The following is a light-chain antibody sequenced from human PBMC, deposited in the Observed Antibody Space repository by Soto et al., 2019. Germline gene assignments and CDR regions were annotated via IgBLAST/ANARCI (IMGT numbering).Light chain of an antibody. V-gene: IGKV1-9*01. CDR1: QGISSD. J-gene: IGKJ4*01. CDR3: QQLNTFPLT. CDR2: AAS. Sequence: DIQLTQSPSFLSASVRDRVTSTCRASQGISSDLAWYLQKPGKAPKLLIYAASTLQSGVPSRFSGSGSGTEFILTITSLHPEDFATHYCQQLNTFPLTFGGGTKVE.